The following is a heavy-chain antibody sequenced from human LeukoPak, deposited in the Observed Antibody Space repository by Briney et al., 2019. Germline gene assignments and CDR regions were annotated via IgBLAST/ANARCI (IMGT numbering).Heavy chain of an antibody. CDR2: IYYSGST. CDR1: GGSISSSSYY. Sequence: SETLSLTCTVPGGSISSSSYYWGWIRQPPGKGLEWIGSIYYSGSTYYNPSLKSRVTISEDTSRNQFSLKLSSVTAADTAVYYCARHTRVEHIVVSGTFDYWGQGTLVTVSS. V-gene: IGHV4-39*01. CDR3: ARHTRVEHIVVSGTFDY. J-gene: IGHJ4*02. D-gene: IGHD2-21*01.